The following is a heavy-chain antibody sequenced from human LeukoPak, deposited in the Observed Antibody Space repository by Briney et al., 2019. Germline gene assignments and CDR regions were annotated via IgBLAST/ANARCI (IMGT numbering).Heavy chain of an antibody. D-gene: IGHD1-1*01. V-gene: IGHV4-61*02. CDR3: AREDTKAQLERRGFDY. CDR1: GGSITSGSYY. CDR2: IYPSGST. J-gene: IGHJ4*02. Sequence: SETLSLTCSVSGGSITSGSYYWSWIRQPAGKGLEWVGRIYPSGSTDYDPSLKSRVTIAVDTSKNQFSLKVTSVTAADMAVYYCAREDTKAQLERRGFDYWGPGTLVTVSS.